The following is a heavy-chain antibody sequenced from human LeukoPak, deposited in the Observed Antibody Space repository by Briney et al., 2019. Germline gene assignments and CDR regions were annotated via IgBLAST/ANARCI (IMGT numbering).Heavy chain of an antibody. D-gene: IGHD5-18*01. CDR2: ISNDGSKK. Sequence: GGSLRLSCAASGFTFSSYGMHWVRQAPGKGLDWVAVISNDGSKKYYADSVKGRFTISRDNSKNTLSLQVSSLRTEDTAVYYCAKDRYSYAFEYSDSWGQGTLVIVSS. CDR1: GFTFSSYG. V-gene: IGHV3-30*18. J-gene: IGHJ4*02. CDR3: AKDRYSYAFEYSDS.